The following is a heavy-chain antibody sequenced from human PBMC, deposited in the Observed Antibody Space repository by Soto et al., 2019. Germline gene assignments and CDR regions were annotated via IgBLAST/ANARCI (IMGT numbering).Heavy chain of an antibody. CDR3: ARHFVAVVIKGWGY. Sequence: PSETLSLTCNVSGGSIDRSNYYWDWLRQPPGKGLEWIGTTYYNGNAYYNPSLKSRVSMSVDTSKNQFSLKLVSVTAADTAVYFWARHFVAVVIKGWGYWGQGTLVTVS. CDR1: GGSIDRSNYY. D-gene: IGHD3-10*01. CDR2: TYYNGNA. J-gene: IGHJ4*02. V-gene: IGHV4-39*01.